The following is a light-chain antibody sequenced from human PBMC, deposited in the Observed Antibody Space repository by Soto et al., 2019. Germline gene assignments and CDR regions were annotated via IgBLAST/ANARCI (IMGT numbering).Light chain of an antibody. V-gene: IGKV3-11*01. J-gene: IGKJ1*01. CDR3: HQRQSWPRT. CDR1: QSVSSSY. Sequence: EIVLTQAPATLSLSQGERATLSCRASQSVSSSYLAWYQQKPGQAPRLLIYAASNRATGIPARFSASGSGTDFTLTISDVQPEDFALYYCHQRQSWPRTLGQGTNVDI. CDR2: AAS.